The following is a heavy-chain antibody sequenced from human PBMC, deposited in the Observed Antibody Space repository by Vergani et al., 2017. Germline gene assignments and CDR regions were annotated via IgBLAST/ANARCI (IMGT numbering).Heavy chain of an antibody. D-gene: IGHD3-3*01. Sequence: QVQLVESGGGVVQPGRSLRLSCAASGFTFSSYGMHWVRQAPGKGLEWVAVISYDGSNNYYADSVKGRFTISRDNSKNTLYVQMNSLRAEDTAVYYCAKDLHTGYYDFWSGYSRYYYYGMDVWGQGTTVTVSS. CDR2: ISYDGSNN. V-gene: IGHV3-30*18. CDR3: AKDLHTGYYDFWSGYSRYYYYGMDV. CDR1: GFTFSSYG. J-gene: IGHJ6*02.